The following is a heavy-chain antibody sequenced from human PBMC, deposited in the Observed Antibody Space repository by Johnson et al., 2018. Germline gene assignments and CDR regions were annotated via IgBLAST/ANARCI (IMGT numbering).Heavy chain of an antibody. CDR3: ARADGDYSYYYGMDV. CDR2: IIPIFGTA. D-gene: IGHD4-17*01. CDR1: GFTFSSYA. V-gene: IGHV1-69*01. J-gene: IGHJ6*02. Sequence: LVQSGGSLRLSCAASGFTFSSYAMSWVRQAPGQGLEWMGGIIPIFGTANYAQKFQGRVTITADESTSTAYMELSSLRAGDTAGYYCARADGDYSYYYGMDVWGQGTTVTVSS.